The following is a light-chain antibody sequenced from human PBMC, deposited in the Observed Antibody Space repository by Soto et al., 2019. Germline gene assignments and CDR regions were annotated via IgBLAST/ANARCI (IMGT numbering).Light chain of an antibody. V-gene: IGKV4-1*01. J-gene: IGKJ1*01. CDR2: WAS. CDR3: QQYFTSPWS. CDR1: QSILDRSKNKYY. Sequence: DIVMTQSPDSLAVSLGERASFNCKSSQSILDRSKNKYYLAWYQQKSGQPPKLLIYWASLRESGVPDRFTGSGSGTDFTLTNSSLQPEDVAVYYCQQYFTSPWSFGQGTKVEI.